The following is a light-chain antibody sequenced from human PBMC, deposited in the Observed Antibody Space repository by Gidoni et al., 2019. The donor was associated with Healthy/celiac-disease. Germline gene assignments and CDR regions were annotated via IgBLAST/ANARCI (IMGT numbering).Light chain of an antibody. Sequence: SYELTQPPAVSVSPGQTASITCSGDKLGDKYACWYQKKPGQAPVLVIYQDSKRHSGIPERFSCSNSWNTATLTLSGTQAMDEADYYCQAWDSSTEVVFGGGTKLTVL. CDR3: QAWDSSTEVV. J-gene: IGLJ2*01. CDR2: QDS. V-gene: IGLV3-1*01. CDR1: KLGDKY.